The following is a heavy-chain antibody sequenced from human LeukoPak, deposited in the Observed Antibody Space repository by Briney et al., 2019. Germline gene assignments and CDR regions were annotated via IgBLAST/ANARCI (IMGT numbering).Heavy chain of an antibody. Sequence: SVKVSCKASGGTFSSYAISWVRQAPGQGLEWMGRIIPIFGTANYAQKFQGRVTITADKSTSTAYMELSSLRSEDTAVYYCARTHNRSLSGVYYYYYMDVWGKGTTVTVSS. D-gene: IGHD3-10*01. CDR3: ARTHNRSLSGVYYYYYMDV. V-gene: IGHV1-69*06. CDR1: GGTFSSYA. CDR2: IIPIFGTA. J-gene: IGHJ6*03.